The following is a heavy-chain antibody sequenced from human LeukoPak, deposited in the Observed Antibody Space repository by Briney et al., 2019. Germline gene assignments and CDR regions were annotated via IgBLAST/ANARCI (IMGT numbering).Heavy chain of an antibody. Sequence: PGRSLRLSCAASGFTLSSYGMHWVRQAPGKGLEWVAVISYDGSNKYYADSVKGRFTISRDNSKNTLYLQMNSLRAEDTAVYYCAKSRWNDRQGADAFDIWGQGTMVTVSS. CDR1: GFTLSSYG. CDR2: ISYDGSNK. D-gene: IGHD1-1*01. J-gene: IGHJ3*02. CDR3: AKSRWNDRQGADAFDI. V-gene: IGHV3-30*18.